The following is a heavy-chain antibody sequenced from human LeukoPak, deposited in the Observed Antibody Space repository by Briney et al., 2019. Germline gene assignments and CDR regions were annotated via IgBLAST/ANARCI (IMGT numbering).Heavy chain of an antibody. D-gene: IGHD2-2*01. V-gene: IGHV3-23*01. CDR1: GFTFSSYA. J-gene: IGHJ3*02. CDR3: AKALLKSSYCSTTSCYDAFDI. CDR2: ISGSGGST. Sequence: GGSLRLSCAASGFTFSSYAMSWVRQAPGKGLEWVSVISGSGGSTYYADSVKGRFTISRDNSKNTLYLQMNSLRAEDTAVYYCAKALLKSSYCSTTSCYDAFDIWGQGTMVTVSS.